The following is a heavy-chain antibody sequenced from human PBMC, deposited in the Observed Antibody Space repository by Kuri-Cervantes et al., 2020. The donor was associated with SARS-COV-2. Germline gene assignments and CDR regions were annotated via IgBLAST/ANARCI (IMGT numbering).Heavy chain of an antibody. Sequence: SETLSLTCTVSGGSISSSSYYWGWIRQPPGKGLEWIGSIYYSGSTYYNPSLKSRVTISVDTSKNQFSLELSSVTAADTAVYYCARVGGQVAGTLYFQHWGQGTLVTVSS. J-gene: IGHJ1*01. D-gene: IGHD6-19*01. V-gene: IGHV4-39*07. CDR1: GGSISSSSYY. CDR3: ARVGGQVAGTLYFQH. CDR2: IYYSGST.